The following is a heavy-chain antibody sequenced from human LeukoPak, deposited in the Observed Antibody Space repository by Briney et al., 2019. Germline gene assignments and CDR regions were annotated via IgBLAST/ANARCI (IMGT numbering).Heavy chain of an antibody. J-gene: IGHJ3*02. D-gene: IGHD3-22*01. CDR1: GGSISSYY. Sequence: SETLSLTCTVSGGSISSYYWSWIRQPPGKGLEWIGYIYYSGSTNYNPSLKSRVTITVDTSKNQFSLKLSPVTAADTAVYYCARAYYRLYAFDIWGQGTMVTVSS. V-gene: IGHV4-59*01. CDR3: ARAYYRLYAFDI. CDR2: IYYSGST.